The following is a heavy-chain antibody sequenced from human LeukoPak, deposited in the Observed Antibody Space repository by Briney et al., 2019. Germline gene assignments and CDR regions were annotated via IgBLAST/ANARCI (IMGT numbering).Heavy chain of an antibody. D-gene: IGHD3-16*02. J-gene: IGHJ5*02. CDR3: AREIMITFGGVIAPGLFDP. Sequence: SETLSLTCTVSGGSISSYYWSWIRQPPGKGLEWIGYIYYSGSTNYNPSLKSRVTISVDTSKNQFSLKLSSVTAADTAVYYCAREIMITFGGVIAPGLFDPWGQGTLVTVPS. CDR1: GGSISSYY. V-gene: IGHV4-59*01. CDR2: IYYSGST.